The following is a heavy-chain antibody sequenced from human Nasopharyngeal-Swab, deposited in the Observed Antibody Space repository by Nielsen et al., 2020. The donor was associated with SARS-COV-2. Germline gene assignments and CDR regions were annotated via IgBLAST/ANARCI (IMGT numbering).Heavy chain of an antibody. J-gene: IGHJ6*02. CDR2: IYYSGST. CDR3: ARALIDSSGWYGYYYYYGMDV. Sequence: SETLSLTCTVSGGSISSGGYYWSWIRQHPGRGLEWIGYIYYSGSTYYNPSLKSRVTISVDTSKNQFSLKLSSVTAADTAVYYCARALIDSSGWYGYYYYYGMDVWGQGTTVTVSS. D-gene: IGHD6-19*01. CDR1: GGSISSGGYY. V-gene: IGHV4-31*03.